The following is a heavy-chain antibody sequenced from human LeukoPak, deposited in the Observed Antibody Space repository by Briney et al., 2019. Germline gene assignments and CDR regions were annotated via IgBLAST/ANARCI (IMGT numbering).Heavy chain of an antibody. J-gene: IGHJ5*02. CDR1: GGTFSSYA. CDR2: IIPIFGTA. Sequence: SVKVSCKASGGTFSSYAISWVRQAPGQGLEWMGGIIPIFGTANYAQKFQGRVTITADKSTSTAYMELSSLRSEDTAVYYCARVFASGISRGLGWFDPWGQGTLVTVSS. D-gene: IGHD1-26*01. V-gene: IGHV1-69*06. CDR3: ARVFASGISRGLGWFDP.